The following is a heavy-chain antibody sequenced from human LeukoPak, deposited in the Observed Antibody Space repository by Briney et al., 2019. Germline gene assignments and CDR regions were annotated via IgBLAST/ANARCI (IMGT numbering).Heavy chain of an antibody. V-gene: IGHV3-53*01. D-gene: IGHD1-26*01. CDR2: IYSGGST. Sequence: PSETLSLTCTVSGGSVSSYYMSWVRQAPGKGLEWVSVIYSGGSTYYADSVKGRFTISRDNSKNTLYLQMNSLRAEDTAVYYCARGGSYSAASFDYWGQGTLVTVSS. J-gene: IGHJ4*02. CDR1: GGSVSSYY. CDR3: ARGGSYSAASFDY.